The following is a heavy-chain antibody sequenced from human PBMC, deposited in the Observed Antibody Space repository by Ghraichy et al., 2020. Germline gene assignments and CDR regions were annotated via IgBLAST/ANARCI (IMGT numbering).Heavy chain of an antibody. Sequence: LSLTCVASGFTFSSYAMSWVRQAPGKGLEWVSAISGSGGSTYYADSVKGRFTISRDNSKNTLYLQMNSLRAEDTAVYYCAKDSAYGSVDYYYGMDVWGQGTTVTVSS. J-gene: IGHJ6*02. CDR1: GFTFSSYA. D-gene: IGHD3-10*01. V-gene: IGHV3-23*01. CDR2: ISGSGGST. CDR3: AKDSAYGSVDYYYGMDV.